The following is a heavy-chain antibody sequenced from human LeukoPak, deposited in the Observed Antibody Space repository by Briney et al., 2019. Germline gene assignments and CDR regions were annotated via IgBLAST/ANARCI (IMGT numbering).Heavy chain of an antibody. D-gene: IGHD2-15*01. CDR3: ARTGIGYCSGGSCLQYFDY. CDR2: IYYSGST. J-gene: IGHJ4*02. CDR1: GGSISSYY. Sequence: SETLSLTCTVSGGSISSYYWSWIRQPPGKGLEWIGYIYYSGSTNYNPSLKSRVTISVDTSKNQFSLKLSSVTAADTAVCYCARTGIGYCSGGSCLQYFDYWGQGTLVTVSS. V-gene: IGHV4-59*08.